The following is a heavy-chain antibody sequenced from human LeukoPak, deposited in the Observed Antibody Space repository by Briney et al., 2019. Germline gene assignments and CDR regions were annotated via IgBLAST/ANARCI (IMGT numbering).Heavy chain of an antibody. D-gene: IGHD5-18*01. CDR1: GGSFSGYY. Sequence: SETLSLTCAVYGGSFSGYYWSWIRQPPGKGLEWIGEINHSGSTNYNPSLKSRVTISVDTSKNQFSLKLSSVTAADTAVYYCAAVDTDYYFDYWGQGTLVTVSS. J-gene: IGHJ4*02. V-gene: IGHV4-34*01. CDR2: INHSGST. CDR3: AAVDTDYYFDY.